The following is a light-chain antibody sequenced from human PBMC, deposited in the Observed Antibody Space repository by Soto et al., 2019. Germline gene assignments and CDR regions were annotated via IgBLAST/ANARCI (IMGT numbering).Light chain of an antibody. CDR3: CSYAATFSV. Sequence: QSALTQPASVSGSPGQSITISCTGTSSDVGSYNLVSWYQQHPGKAPKLMIYEGSKRPSGVSNRFSGYKSGNTASLTISGLQAEDEADYYCCSYAATFSVFGGGTKVTVL. CDR1: SSDVGSYNL. V-gene: IGLV2-23*01. CDR2: EGS. J-gene: IGLJ3*02.